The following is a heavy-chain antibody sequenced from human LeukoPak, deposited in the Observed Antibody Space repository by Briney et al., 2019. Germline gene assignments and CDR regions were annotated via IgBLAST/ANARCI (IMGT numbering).Heavy chain of an antibody. D-gene: IGHD2-15*01. V-gene: IGHV4-34*01. Sequence: PETLSLTCAVYGGSFSGYYWSWIRQPPGKGLEWIGEINHSGSTNYNPSLKSRVTISVDTSKYQFSLKLSSVTAADTAVYYCARGFGVVVAATNYYYGMDVWGQGTTVTVSS. CDR2: INHSGST. CDR1: GGSFSGYY. J-gene: IGHJ6*02. CDR3: ARGFGVVVAATNYYYGMDV.